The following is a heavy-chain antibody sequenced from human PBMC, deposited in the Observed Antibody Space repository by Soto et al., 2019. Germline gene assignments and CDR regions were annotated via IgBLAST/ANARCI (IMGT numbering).Heavy chain of an antibody. CDR3: ARDPDHSDSLSRPGMDV. Sequence: ASVKVSCKASGYTFTSYGISWVRQAPGQGLEWMGWISAYNGNTNYAQKLQGRVTMTTDTSTSTAYMELRSLRSDDTAVYYCARDPDHSDSLSRPGMDVWGQGTTVTVSS. J-gene: IGHJ6*02. CDR2: ISAYNGNT. D-gene: IGHD3-9*01. V-gene: IGHV1-18*04. CDR1: GYTFTSYG.